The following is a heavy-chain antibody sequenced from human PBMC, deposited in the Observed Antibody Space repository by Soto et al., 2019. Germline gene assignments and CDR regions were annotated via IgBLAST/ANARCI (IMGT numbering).Heavy chain of an antibody. D-gene: IGHD4-17*01. CDR1: GGSISSGDYY. J-gene: IGHJ4*02. CDR2: IYYSGST. V-gene: IGHV4-30-4*01. Sequence: QVQLQESGPGLVKPSQTLSLTCTVSGGSISSGDYYWSWIRQPPGKGLEWIGYIYYSGSTYYNPSLKSRVTXXVXTXXNQFSLKLSSVTAADTAVYYCASGPPDYGDFPFDYWGQGTLVTVSS. CDR3: ASGPPDYGDFPFDY.